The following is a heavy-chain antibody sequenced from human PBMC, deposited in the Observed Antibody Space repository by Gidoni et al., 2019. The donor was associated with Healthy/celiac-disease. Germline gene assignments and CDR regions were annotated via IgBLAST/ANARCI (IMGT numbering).Heavy chain of an antibody. CDR2: LSYDGSNK. Sequence: QVQLVASGGGVVQPGRCRRLSCADSGFTISRYAVHLVRQAQGKGLVWVSVLSYDGSNKYYADSVQGRFTLSRDHSKNTLYLQMNSLRAEDTAVYYCARGERWLTRIPFDYCGQGTLVTVSS. CDR3: ARGERWLTRIPFDY. CDR1: GFTISRYA. V-gene: IGHV3-30*04. J-gene: IGHJ4*02. D-gene: IGHD1-1*01.